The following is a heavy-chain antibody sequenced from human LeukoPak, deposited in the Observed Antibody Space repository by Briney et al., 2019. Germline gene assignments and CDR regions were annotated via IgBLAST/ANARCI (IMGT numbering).Heavy chain of an antibody. CDR3: KRDKSSGCFD. J-gene: IGHJ4*02. Sequence: AGGSLRLSCAASGFTVGCNYMSWVRQAPGKGLQWVSVIYSGGSTYYADSVKGRFTISRDNSKNTLYLQMNSLRAEDTAVYYCKRDKSSGCFDWGQGTLVTVSS. CDR1: GFTVGCNY. D-gene: IGHD6-19*01. V-gene: IGHV3-53*01. CDR2: IYSGGST.